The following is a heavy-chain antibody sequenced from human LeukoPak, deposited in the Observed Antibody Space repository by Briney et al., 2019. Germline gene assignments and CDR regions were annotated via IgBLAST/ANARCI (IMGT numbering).Heavy chain of an antibody. CDR1: GYTFTGYY. J-gene: IGHJ5*02. D-gene: IGHD3-3*01. CDR3: KIGDFWSGDSINNWFDP. Sequence: ASVKVSCKASGYTFTGYYMHWVRQAPGQGLEWMGWINPNSGGTNYAQKFQGRVTMTRDTSISTAYMELSRLRSDDTAVYYCKIGDFWSGDSINNWFDPWGQGTLVTVSS. CDR2: INPNSGGT. V-gene: IGHV1-2*02.